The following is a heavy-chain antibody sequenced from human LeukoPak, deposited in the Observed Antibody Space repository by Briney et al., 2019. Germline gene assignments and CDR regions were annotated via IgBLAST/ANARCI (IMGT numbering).Heavy chain of an antibody. J-gene: IGHJ4*02. CDR1: GYTFISYD. CDR2: MNPKSANA. CDR3: ARANYYGSGKKDLDY. D-gene: IGHD3-10*01. Sequence: ASVKVSCKASGYTFISYDMNWVRQATGQGLEWMGWMNPKSANAGYAQKFQGRVSMTRDTSMSTAYMELSGLTSEDTAVYYCARANYYGSGKKDLDYWGQGTLVTVSS. V-gene: IGHV1-8*01.